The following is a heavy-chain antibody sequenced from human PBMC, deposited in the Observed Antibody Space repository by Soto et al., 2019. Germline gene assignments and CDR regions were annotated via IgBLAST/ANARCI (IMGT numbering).Heavy chain of an antibody. V-gene: IGHV1-69*13. D-gene: IGHD3-10*01. CDR2: IIPIFGTA. Sequence: ASVKVSCKASGGTFSSYAISWVRQAPGQGLEWMGGIIPIFGTANYAQKFQGRVTITADESTSTAYMELSSLRSEDTAVYYCARDAVRGVYDGMDVWGQGTTVTVSS. CDR3: ARDAVRGVYDGMDV. J-gene: IGHJ6*02. CDR1: GGTFSSYA.